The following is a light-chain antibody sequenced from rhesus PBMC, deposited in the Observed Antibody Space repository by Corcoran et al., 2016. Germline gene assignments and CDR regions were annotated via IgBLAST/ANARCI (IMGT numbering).Light chain of an antibody. Sequence: DIQMTQSSSSLSASVGDTVTITCRASQDISRYLNWFQQKPGKAPKLLIYTASNLESGVPSRFSGSGSWTEFTLTISSLQPEDFASYYCLQHKSYPRTFGQGTKVEIK. CDR2: TAS. CDR1: QDISRY. J-gene: IGKJ1*01. V-gene: IGKV1-28*02. CDR3: LQHKSYPRT.